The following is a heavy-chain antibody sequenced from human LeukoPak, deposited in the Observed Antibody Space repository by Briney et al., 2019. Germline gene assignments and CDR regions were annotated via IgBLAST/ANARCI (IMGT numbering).Heavy chain of an antibody. CDR3: ARAKPDWNPPDY. CDR2: LYNTVNT. CDR1: GGPITSNF. Sequence: SETLSLTCTVSGGPITSNFWSWIRQPPRKGLEGIGYLYNTVNTKYNPSLKSRATISGDTSKNQFSLKLNSLSAADTAVYYCARAKPDWNPPDYWGQGILVTVSS. J-gene: IGHJ4*02. D-gene: IGHD1-1*01. V-gene: IGHV4-59*08.